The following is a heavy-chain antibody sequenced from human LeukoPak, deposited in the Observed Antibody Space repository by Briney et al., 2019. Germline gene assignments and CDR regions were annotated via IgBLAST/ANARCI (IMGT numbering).Heavy chain of an antibody. J-gene: IGHJ5*02. CDR1: GGSISSSSYY. CDR3: ARYNYDFWSGYSKWFDP. CDR2: IYYSGST. D-gene: IGHD3-3*01. Sequence: SETLSLTCTVSGGSISSSSYYWGWIRQPPGKGLEWIGSIYYSGSTYYNPSLKSRVTISVDTSKNQFSLKLSSVTAADTAVYYCARYNYDFWSGYSKWFDPWGQGTLVTVSS. V-gene: IGHV4-39*07.